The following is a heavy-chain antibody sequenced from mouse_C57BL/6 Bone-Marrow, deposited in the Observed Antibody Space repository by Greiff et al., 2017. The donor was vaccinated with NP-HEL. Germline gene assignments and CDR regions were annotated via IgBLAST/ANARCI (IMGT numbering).Heavy chain of an antibody. V-gene: IGHV3-8*01. J-gene: IGHJ1*03. D-gene: IGHD1-1*01. Sequence: EVHLVESGPGLAKPSQTLSLTCSVTGYSITSDYWNWIRKFPGNKLEYMGYISYSGSTYYNPSLKSRISITRDTSKNQYYLQLNSVTTEDTATYYCARWKIDPYYYGSSFYWYFDVWGTGTTVTVSS. CDR3: ARWKIDPYYYGSSFYWYFDV. CDR1: GYSITSDY. CDR2: ISYSGST.